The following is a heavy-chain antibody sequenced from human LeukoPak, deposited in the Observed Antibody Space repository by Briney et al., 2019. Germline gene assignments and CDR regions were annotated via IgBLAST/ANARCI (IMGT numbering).Heavy chain of an antibody. V-gene: IGHV3-11*04. J-gene: IGHJ4*02. Sequence: GGSLRLSCTASGFNLYDHYMSWIRQAPGKGLEWISYIPTSGPTTYLAGSVKGRFTISRDISKNTLYLQMNSLRAEDTAVYYCAKDPGDEQRWLQLRLDFDYWGQGTLVTVSS. D-gene: IGHD5-24*01. CDR1: GFNLYDHY. CDR2: IPTSGPTT. CDR3: AKDPGDEQRWLQLRLDFDY.